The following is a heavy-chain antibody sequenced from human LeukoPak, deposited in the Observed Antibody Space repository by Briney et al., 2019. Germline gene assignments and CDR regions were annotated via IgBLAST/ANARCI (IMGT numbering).Heavy chain of an antibody. V-gene: IGHV4-39*01. Sequence: SETLSLTCTVSGGPIYSSSFYWDWVRQPPGMGLEWIGNIFYNGTTYYDPSLKSRVTISVDTSKNLFSLKLTSVTAADSAVYYCARRPRMVASTNWFDPWGQGTLVIVSS. J-gene: IGHJ5*02. CDR3: ARRPRMVASTNWFDP. CDR1: GGPIYSSSFY. CDR2: IFYNGTT. D-gene: IGHD4/OR15-4a*01.